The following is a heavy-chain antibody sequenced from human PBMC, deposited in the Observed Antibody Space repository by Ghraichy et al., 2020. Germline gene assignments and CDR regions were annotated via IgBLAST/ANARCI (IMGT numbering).Heavy chain of an antibody. D-gene: IGHD4-17*01. CDR1: GGSISSGSYY. CDR3: ASLNDYGDYYFDY. CDR2: IYYSGST. J-gene: IGHJ4*02. V-gene: IGHV4-39*01. Sequence: LSLTCTVSGGSISSGSYYWGWIRQPPGKGLEWIGSIYYSGSTYYNPSLKSRVTISVDTSKNQFSLKLSSVTAADTAVYYCASLNDYGDYYFDYWGQGTLVTVSS.